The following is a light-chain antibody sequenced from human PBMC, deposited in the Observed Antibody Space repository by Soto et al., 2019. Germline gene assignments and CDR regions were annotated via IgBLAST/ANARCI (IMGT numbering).Light chain of an antibody. CDR3: CSYAGSSTLV. CDR2: EDT. V-gene: IGLV2-23*01. CDR1: SSDVGTYNL. Sequence: QSVLTQPASVSGSPGQSITISCTGTSSDVGTYNLVSWYQRHPDKAPKLMFYEDTKRPSGVSNRFSGSKSGNTASLTISGLQAEDEADYYCCSYAGSSTLVFGGGTKLTVL. J-gene: IGLJ3*02.